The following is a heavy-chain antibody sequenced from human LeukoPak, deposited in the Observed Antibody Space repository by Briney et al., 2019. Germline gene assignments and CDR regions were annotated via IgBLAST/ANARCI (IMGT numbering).Heavy chain of an antibody. D-gene: IGHD2-2*01. J-gene: IGHJ5*02. CDR2: IWYDGSNK. V-gene: IGHV3-33*01. Sequence: PGRSLRLSCAASGFTVSSYGMHWVRQDPGKGLEWVAVIWYDGSNKYYADSVKGRFTISRDNSKNTLYLQMNSLRAEDTAVYYCARDSVGAPLGWFDPWGQGTLVTVSS. CDR1: GFTVSSYG. CDR3: ARDSVGAPLGWFDP.